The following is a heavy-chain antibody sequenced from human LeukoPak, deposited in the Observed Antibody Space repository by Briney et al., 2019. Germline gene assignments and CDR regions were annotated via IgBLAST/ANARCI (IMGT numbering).Heavy chain of an antibody. CDR2: MYHSGST. CDR1: GYSISSAYY. J-gene: IGHJ4*02. CDR3: ARAIRVRDPFDY. D-gene: IGHD2/OR15-2a*01. V-gene: IGHV4-38-2*02. Sequence: SETLSLTCSVSGYSISSAYYWGWIRQPPGMGLEWIGTMYHSGSTNYNPSFKSRVTISVDTSKNQFSLKLSSVTAADTAVCFCARAIRVRDPFDYWGQGTLVTVSS.